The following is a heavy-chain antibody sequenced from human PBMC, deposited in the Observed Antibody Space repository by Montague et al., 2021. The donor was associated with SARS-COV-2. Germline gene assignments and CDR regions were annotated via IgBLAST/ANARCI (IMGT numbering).Heavy chain of an antibody. CDR3: ARQGDQLLLEYWFDP. J-gene: IGHJ5*02. CDR1: GGSISSSSYY. D-gene: IGHD2-2*01. V-gene: IGHV4-39*01. CDR2: IYYSGST. Sequence: SETLSLTCTVPGGSISSSSYYWGWIRQPPGKGLEWIGSIYYSGSTYYNPSLKSRVTISVDTSKNQLSLKLSSVTAADTAVYYCARQGDQLLLEYWFDPWGQGTLVTVSS.